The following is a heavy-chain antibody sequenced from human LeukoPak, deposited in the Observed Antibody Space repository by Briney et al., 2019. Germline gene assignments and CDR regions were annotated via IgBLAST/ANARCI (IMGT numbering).Heavy chain of an antibody. CDR1: GGSFSGYF. Sequence: SETLSLTCAVSGGSFSGYFWSWIRQHPGKGLEWIGYIYYSGSTYYNPSLKSRVTISVDTSKNQFSLKLSSVTAADTAVYYCARDPAERYCSSTSCHRAGWFDPWGQGTLVTVSS. D-gene: IGHD2-2*01. J-gene: IGHJ5*02. V-gene: IGHV4-31*11. CDR3: ARDPAERYCSSTSCHRAGWFDP. CDR2: IYYSGST.